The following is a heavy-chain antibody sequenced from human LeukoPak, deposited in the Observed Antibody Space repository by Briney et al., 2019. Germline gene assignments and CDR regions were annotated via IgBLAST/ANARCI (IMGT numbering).Heavy chain of an antibody. CDR1: GFTFSSYS. V-gene: IGHV3-30*18. CDR3: AKSLNREIDGIFDY. D-gene: IGHD1-14*01. J-gene: IGHJ4*02. CDR2: ISYDGSNK. Sequence: GGSLRLSCAASGFTFSSYSMNWVRQAPGKGLERVAVISYDGSNKYYADSVKGRFTISRDNSKNTLYLQMNSLRAEDTAVYYCAKSLNREIDGIFDYWGQGTLVTVSS.